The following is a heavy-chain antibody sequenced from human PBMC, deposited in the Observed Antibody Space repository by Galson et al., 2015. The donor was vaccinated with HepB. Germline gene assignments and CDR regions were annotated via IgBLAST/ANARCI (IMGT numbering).Heavy chain of an antibody. CDR1: GFTFSSYG. CDR3: AKSGFVAAASYYYYYMDV. Sequence: SLRLSCAASGFTFSSYGMHWVRQAPGKGLEWVAVISYDGSNKYYADSVKGRFTISRDNSKNTLYLQMNSLRAEDTAVYYCAKSGFVAAASYYYYYMDVWGKGTTVTVSS. J-gene: IGHJ6*03. D-gene: IGHD6-13*01. V-gene: IGHV3-30*18. CDR2: ISYDGSNK.